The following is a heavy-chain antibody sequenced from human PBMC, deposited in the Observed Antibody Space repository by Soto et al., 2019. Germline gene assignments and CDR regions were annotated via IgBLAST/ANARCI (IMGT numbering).Heavy chain of an antibody. Sequence: SETLSLTCAVYGGSFSGYYWSWIRQPPGKGLEWIGEINHSGSTNYNPSLKSRVTISVDTSKNQFSLKLSSVTAADTAVYYCARGKRRGYSYGPPFDYWGQGTLVTVSS. CDR3: ARGKRRGYSYGPPFDY. J-gene: IGHJ4*02. CDR2: INHSGST. V-gene: IGHV4-34*01. D-gene: IGHD5-18*01. CDR1: GGSFSGYY.